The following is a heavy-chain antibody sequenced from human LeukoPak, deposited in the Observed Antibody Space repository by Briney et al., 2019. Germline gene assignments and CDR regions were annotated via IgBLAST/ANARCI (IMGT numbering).Heavy chain of an antibody. CDR3: ARGTSYSSSSAFDY. D-gene: IGHD6-6*01. J-gene: IGHJ4*02. V-gene: IGHV1-8*01. Sequence: GASVKVPCKASGYTFTSYDINWVRQATGQGLEWMGWMNPNSGNTGYAQKFQGRVTMTRNTSISTAYMELSSLRSEDTAVYYCARGTSYSSSSAFDYWGQGTLVTVSS. CDR1: GYTFTSYD. CDR2: MNPNSGNT.